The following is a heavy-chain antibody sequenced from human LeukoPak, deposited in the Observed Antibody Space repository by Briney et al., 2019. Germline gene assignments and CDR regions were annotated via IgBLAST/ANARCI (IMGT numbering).Heavy chain of an antibody. Sequence: SETLSLTCAVYGGSLSGYYWSWIRQPPGKGLEWIGEINHSGSTNYNPSLKSRVTISVDTSKNQFSLKLSSVTAADTAVYYCARGRWLQGYFDYWGQGTLVTVSS. CDR3: ARGRWLQGYFDY. CDR2: INHSGST. CDR1: GGSLSGYY. D-gene: IGHD5-24*01. J-gene: IGHJ4*02. V-gene: IGHV4-34*01.